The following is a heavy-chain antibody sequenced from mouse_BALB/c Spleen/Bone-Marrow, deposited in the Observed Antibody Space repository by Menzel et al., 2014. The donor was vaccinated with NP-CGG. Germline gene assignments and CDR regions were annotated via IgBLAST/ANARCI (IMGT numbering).Heavy chain of an antibody. J-gene: IGHJ2*01. V-gene: IGHV1-14*01. Sequence: LVESGPELVKPGASVKMSCKASGYTFTSYVMHWVKQKSGQGLEWIGYINPYNDGTKYNEKFKGKATLTSDKSSSTAYMGLSSLTSEDYAVYYCARSTIGNYFDCWGQGTTLTVSS. CDR3: ARSTIGNYFDC. CDR2: INPYNDGT. CDR1: GYTFTSYV.